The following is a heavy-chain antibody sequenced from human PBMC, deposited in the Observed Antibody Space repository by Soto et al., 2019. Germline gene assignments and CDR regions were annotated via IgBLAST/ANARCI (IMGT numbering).Heavy chain of an antibody. J-gene: IGHJ4*02. CDR1: GFTFNNYI. CDR3: ARDDEDGSYCDLGH. D-gene: IGHD3-10*01. V-gene: IGHV3-30-3*01. CDR2: ILHDGNNK. Sequence: QVQLVESGGGVVQPGRSLRLSCAASGFTFNNYILHWVRQAPGKGLEWVAMILHDGNNKYYADSVKGRFTISRDNSKSTLYLQMNSLTTEDTAIYYCARDDEDGSYCDLGHWGQGTLVTVSS.